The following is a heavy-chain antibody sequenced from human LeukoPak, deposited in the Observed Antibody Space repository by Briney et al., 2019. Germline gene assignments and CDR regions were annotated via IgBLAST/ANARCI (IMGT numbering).Heavy chain of an antibody. V-gene: IGHV3-30*03. CDR3: ARPSSGYSYGYDFDY. J-gene: IGHJ4*02. CDR2: ISYDGSNK. CDR1: GFTFSSYG. Sequence: PGGSLRLSCAASGFTFSSYGMHWVRQAPGKGLEWVAVISYDGSNKYYADSVKGRFTISRDNSKNTLYLQMNSRRAEDTAVYYCARPSSGYSYGYDFDYWGQGTLVTVSS. D-gene: IGHD5-18*01.